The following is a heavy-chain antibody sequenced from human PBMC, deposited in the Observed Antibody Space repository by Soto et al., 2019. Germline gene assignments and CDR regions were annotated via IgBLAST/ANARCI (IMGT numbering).Heavy chain of an antibody. D-gene: IGHD3-10*01. J-gene: IGHJ1*01. CDR3: VYRRSGSFFHH. Sequence: VGVGWIRQPPGKALEWRALIYWDDDKRYSPSLNSRLTITKGTSKTQVVLTMTNLDPEATGTYYCVYRRSGSFFHHSGQGTLVSVSS. V-gene: IGHV2-5*02. CDR1: VG. CDR2: IYWDDDK.